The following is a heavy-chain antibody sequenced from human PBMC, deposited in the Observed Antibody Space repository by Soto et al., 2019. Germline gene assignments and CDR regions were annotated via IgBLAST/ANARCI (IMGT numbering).Heavy chain of an antibody. D-gene: IGHD6-13*01. J-gene: IGHJ5*02. CDR1: GGTFSSYA. Sequence: ASVKVSCKASGGTFSSYAISWVRQAPGQGLEWMGGIIPIFGTANYAQKFQGRVTITADESTSTAYMELSSLRSEDTAVYYCARDRKKAAGTPNWFDPWGQGTLVTVSS. CDR3: ARDRKKAAGTPNWFDP. V-gene: IGHV1-69*13. CDR2: IIPIFGTA.